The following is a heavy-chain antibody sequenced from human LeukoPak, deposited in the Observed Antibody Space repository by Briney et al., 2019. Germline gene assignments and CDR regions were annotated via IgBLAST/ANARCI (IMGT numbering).Heavy chain of an antibody. CDR2: ITWDGGTT. CDR1: GFTFDDYT. J-gene: IGHJ6*03. CDR3: ARDRTAEAGNDYYMGV. V-gene: IGHV3-43*01. D-gene: IGHD6-13*01. Sequence: GGSLRLSCAASGFTFDDYTMPWVRQPPGKGLEWISLITWDGGTTYYADSVRGRFTISRDNSKNSLFLRMNSLRPEDTALYYCARDRTAEAGNDYYMGVWGNGTTVIVSS.